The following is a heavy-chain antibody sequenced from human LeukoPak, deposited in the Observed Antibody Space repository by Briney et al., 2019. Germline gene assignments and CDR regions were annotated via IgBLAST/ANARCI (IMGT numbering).Heavy chain of an antibody. CDR3: ARVVGDVLSDHRTGYYYAMDV. CDR1: GFTFTRFA. Sequence: GGSLRLSCAASGFTFTRFAMYWVRQAPGKGLEWVALISYDGSNKYYADSVKGRFTISRDNSKNTVYLQMNSPRAEDTAVYYCARVVGDVLSDHRTGYYYAMDVWGQGTTVTVSS. CDR2: ISYDGSNK. D-gene: IGHD3-3*01. V-gene: IGHV3-30*04. J-gene: IGHJ6*02.